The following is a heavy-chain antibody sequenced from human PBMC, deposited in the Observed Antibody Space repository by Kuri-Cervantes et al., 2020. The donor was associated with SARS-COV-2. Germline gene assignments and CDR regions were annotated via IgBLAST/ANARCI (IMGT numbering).Heavy chain of an antibody. Sequence: SETLSLTCAVYGGSFSGYYWSWIRQPPGKGLEWIGEINHSGSTNYNPSLKSRVTISADTSKNQFSLKLSSVTAADTAVYYCARGLFYFDYWGQGTLVTVSS. CDR3: ARGLFYFDY. J-gene: IGHJ4*02. CDR1: GGSFSGYY. V-gene: IGHV4-34*01. CDR2: INHSGST.